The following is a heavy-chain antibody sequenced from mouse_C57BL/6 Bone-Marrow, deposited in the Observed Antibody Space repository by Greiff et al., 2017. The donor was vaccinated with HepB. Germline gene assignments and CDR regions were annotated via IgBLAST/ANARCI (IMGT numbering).Heavy chain of an antibody. V-gene: IGHV1-81*01. D-gene: IGHD2-3*01. CDR1: GYTFTSYG. CDR2: IYPRSGNT. Sequence: QVHVKQSGAELARPGASVKLSCKASGYTFTSYGISWVKQRTGQGLEWIGEIYPRSGNTYYNEKFKGKATLTADKSSSTAYMELRSLTSEDSAVYFCARHGYYHYYAMDYWGQGTSVTVSS. J-gene: IGHJ4*01. CDR3: ARHGYYHYYAMDY.